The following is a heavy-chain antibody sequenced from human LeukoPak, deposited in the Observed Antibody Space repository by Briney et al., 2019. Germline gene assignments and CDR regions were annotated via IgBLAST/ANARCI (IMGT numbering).Heavy chain of an antibody. CDR3: ARASLYDWLLYNDH. D-gene: IGHD3-9*01. Sequence: ASVKVSCKASGYTFTTYGINWVRQAPGQGLEWMGWISTYNGNTYYAQKLQGRVTMTTDTSTSTAYMELRSLRSDDTAVYYCARASLYDWLLYNDHWGQGTLVTVSS. V-gene: IGHV1-18*01. CDR2: ISTYNGNT. CDR1: GYTFTTYG. J-gene: IGHJ4*02.